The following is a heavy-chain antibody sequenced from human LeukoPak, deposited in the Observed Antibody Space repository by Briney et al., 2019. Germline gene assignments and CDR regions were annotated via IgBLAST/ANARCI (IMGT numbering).Heavy chain of an antibody. V-gene: IGHV1-69*04. Sequence: SVKVSCKASGGTFSSYAISWVRQAPGQGLEWMGRIIPILGIANYAQKFQGRVTITADKSTSTAYMELSSLRSEDTAVYYCARGYGGNTGAYYGMDVWGQGTTVTVSS. J-gene: IGHJ6*02. D-gene: IGHD4-23*01. CDR1: GGTFSSYA. CDR2: IIPILGIA. CDR3: ARGYGGNTGAYYGMDV.